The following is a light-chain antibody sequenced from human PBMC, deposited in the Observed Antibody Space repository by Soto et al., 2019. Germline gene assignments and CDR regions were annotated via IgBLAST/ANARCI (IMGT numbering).Light chain of an antibody. CDR1: QNITNN. CDR2: HAS. Sequence: DIQITQSPSSLSASIGDRVTITCQASQNITNNLSWYQQKPGKAPNRLIYHASKLAKGVTPRFSGSGSGTDFSFIITSLQREDLATYYCQQYYGLPPLTFGQGTRLEIK. CDR3: QQYYGLPPLT. V-gene: IGKV1-33*01. J-gene: IGKJ5*01.